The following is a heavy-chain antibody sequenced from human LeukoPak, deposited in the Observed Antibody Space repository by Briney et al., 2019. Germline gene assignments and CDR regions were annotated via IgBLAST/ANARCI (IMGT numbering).Heavy chain of an antibody. CDR3: AREFTYYYDSCGYFNY. D-gene: IGHD3-22*01. CDR1: GFTFSSHS. V-gene: IGHV3-48*01. CDR2: ASSSGATI. J-gene: IGHJ4*02. Sequence: PGGSLRLSCAASGFTFSSHSMSWVRQAPGEGLKWIAYASSSGATIFYADSVRGRFTISRDTAKSSLYLQMSSLRVEDTAIYYCAREFTYYYDSCGYFNYWGRGTLVTVSS.